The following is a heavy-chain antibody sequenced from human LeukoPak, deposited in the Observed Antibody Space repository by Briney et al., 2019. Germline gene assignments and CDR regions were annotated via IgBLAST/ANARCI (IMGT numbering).Heavy chain of an antibody. V-gene: IGHV4-30-4*08. D-gene: IGHD2-15*01. CDR3: ARGGKAAVRFDL. Sequence: SETLPLTCTVSGGSISTYYWSWIRQPPGKGLEWIGYIYYSGSTYYNPSLKSRVTISVDTSKNQFSLKLSSVTAADTAVYYCARGGKAAVRFDLWGRGTLVTVSS. CDR2: IYYSGST. CDR1: GGSISTYY. J-gene: IGHJ2*01.